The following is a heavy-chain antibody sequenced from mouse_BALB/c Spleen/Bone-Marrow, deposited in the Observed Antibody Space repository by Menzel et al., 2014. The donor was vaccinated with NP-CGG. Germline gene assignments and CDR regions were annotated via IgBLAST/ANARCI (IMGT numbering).Heavy chain of an antibody. Sequence: QVQLKESGAELVRPGVSVKISCKGSGYTFTDFAIHWVKQSHTKSLEWIGVISPYYVDGGYNQKFKGKATMTIDRSSSTAYMELARPTSEDSAIYYCARGGASVLYYYARDYWGQRSLATVSS. CDR1: GYTFTDFA. CDR3: ARGGASVLYYYARDY. V-gene: IGHV1S137*01. D-gene: IGHD3-1*01. J-gene: IGHJ4*01. CDR2: ISPYYVDG.